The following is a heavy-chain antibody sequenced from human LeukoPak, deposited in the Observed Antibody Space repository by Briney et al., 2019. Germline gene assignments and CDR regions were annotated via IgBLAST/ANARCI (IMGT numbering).Heavy chain of an antibody. CDR3: ARDATAGLFDY. D-gene: IGHD6-13*01. CDR2: ISSSSTI. J-gene: IGHJ4*02. CDR1: GFSFSGYS. V-gene: IGHV3-48*02. Sequence: GGSLRLPCAASGFSFSGYSMSWVRQAPGKGLEWVSYISSSSTIYYADSVKGRFTISRDNAKNSLYLQMNSLRDEDTAVYYCARDATAGLFDYWGQGTLVTVSS.